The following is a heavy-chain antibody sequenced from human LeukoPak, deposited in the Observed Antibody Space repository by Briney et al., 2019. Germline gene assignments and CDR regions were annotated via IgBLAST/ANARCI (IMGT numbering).Heavy chain of an antibody. Sequence: ASVKVSCKASGYTFIGYYIHWVRQAPGQGLEWMGWINPNTGGTNYAQKFQGGVTLTKDTSISTAYMDLNRLTSDGTAVYYCARGGGSHYDSSGYFEFDRWGQGTLVTVSS. CDR1: GYTFIGYY. J-gene: IGHJ4*02. CDR2: INPNTGGT. V-gene: IGHV1-2*02. CDR3: ARGGGSHYDSSGYFEFDR. D-gene: IGHD3-22*01.